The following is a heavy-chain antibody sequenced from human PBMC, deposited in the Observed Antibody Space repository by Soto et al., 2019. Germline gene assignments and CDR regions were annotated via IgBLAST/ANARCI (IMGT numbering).Heavy chain of an antibody. V-gene: IGHV3-33*01. J-gene: IGHJ4*02. CDR2: IFFDGTKK. CDR3: ARRHDQLSYLAH. CDR1: GFTFRHYG. D-gene: IGHD1-1*01. Sequence: QVQLVESGGGVVQPGGSLRLSCAASGFTFRHYGLHWVRQAPGKGLEWVAVIFFDGTKKYYADSVKGRITISRDNSNNTLYLQMDSLRAEDTAMSYCARRHDQLSYLAHWGQGTLVTVSS.